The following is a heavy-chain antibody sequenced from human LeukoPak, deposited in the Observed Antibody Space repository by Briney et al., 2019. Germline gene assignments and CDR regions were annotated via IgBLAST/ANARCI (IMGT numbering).Heavy chain of an antibody. CDR3: ARDLRGTRDY. CDR1: GFTFSTYW. CDR2: INPDGSRR. J-gene: IGHJ4*02. V-gene: IGHV3-74*01. Sequence: GGSLRLSCAASGFTFSTYWVHWVRQAPGKGLVWVSRINPDGSRRDYADSVKGRFTISRDNAKNTLYLQMNSLRAEGTAVYFCARDLRGTRDYWGQGTLVTVSS. D-gene: IGHD2-15*01.